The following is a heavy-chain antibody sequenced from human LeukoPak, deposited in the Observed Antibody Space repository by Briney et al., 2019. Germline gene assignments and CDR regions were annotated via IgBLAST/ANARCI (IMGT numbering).Heavy chain of an antibody. CDR1: GGTFSSYA. V-gene: IGHV1-69*04. Sequence: ASVKVSCKASGGTFSSYAISWVRQAPGQGLEWMGRIIPILGIANYAQKFRGRVTIIADKSTNTAYMELSSLRSEDTAVYYCARRGGNEAFDIWGQGTMVTVSS. J-gene: IGHJ3*02. CDR3: ARRGGNEAFDI. CDR2: IIPILGIA. D-gene: IGHD2-15*01.